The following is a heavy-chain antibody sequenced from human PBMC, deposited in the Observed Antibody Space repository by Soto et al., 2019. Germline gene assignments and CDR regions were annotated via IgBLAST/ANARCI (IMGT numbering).Heavy chain of an antibody. CDR3: ARARDSSGSNGFAY. CDR2: INAGNGNT. V-gene: IGHV1-3*01. Sequence: GASVKVSCKASGYTFTSYAMHWVRQAPGQRLEWMGWINAGNGNTKYSQKFHGRVTFTGDTSASAVYMDLSSLRSEDTAVYYCARARDSSGSNGFAYWGQGTLVTVSS. D-gene: IGHD3-22*01. J-gene: IGHJ4*02. CDR1: GYTFTSYA.